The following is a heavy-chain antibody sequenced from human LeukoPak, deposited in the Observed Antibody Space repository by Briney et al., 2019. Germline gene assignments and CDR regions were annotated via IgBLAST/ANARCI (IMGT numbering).Heavy chain of an antibody. Sequence: GRSLRLSCAASGFTFDDYAMHWVRQAPGKGLEWGSGISWNSGSIGYADSVKGRFTISRDNAKNSLYLRMNSLRAEDTALYYCAKGTNGVSYYFDYWGQGTLVTVSS. D-gene: IGHD2-8*01. CDR3: AKGTNGVSYYFDY. J-gene: IGHJ4*02. CDR2: ISWNSGSI. CDR1: GFTFDDYA. V-gene: IGHV3-9*01.